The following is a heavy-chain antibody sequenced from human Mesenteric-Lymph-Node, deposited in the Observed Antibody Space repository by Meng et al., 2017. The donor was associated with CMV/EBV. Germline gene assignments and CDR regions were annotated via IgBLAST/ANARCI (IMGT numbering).Heavy chain of an antibody. D-gene: IGHD2-15*01. CDR2: LTHGSAHT. Sequence: GESLKISCEASGFNFSNYAMHWVRQAPGKGPEWVAGLTHGSAHTYYAESVMGRFTVSRDNSENTLDLRMNSLTIEDSAVYYCVRDGEYCATGRCPPSWYFASWGQGTLVTVSS. CDR1: GFNFSNYA. V-gene: IGHV3-30*03. J-gene: IGHJ5*02. CDR3: VRDGEYCATGRCPPSWYFAS.